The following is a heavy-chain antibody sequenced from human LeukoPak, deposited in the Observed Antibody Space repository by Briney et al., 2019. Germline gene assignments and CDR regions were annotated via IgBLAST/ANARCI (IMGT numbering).Heavy chain of an antibody. CDR2: IYPSGST. J-gene: IGHJ4*02. Sequence: SETLSLTCTVSGASITNYYWNWIRQSAGKGLEWIGRIYPSGSTHSNPSLKSRVTMSLDTSKNQFSLGLSSVTAADTAVYYCARVRPNWNDGTFDYWGQGTLVTVSS. CDR3: ARVRPNWNDGTFDY. CDR1: GASITNYY. V-gene: IGHV4-4*07. D-gene: IGHD1-1*01.